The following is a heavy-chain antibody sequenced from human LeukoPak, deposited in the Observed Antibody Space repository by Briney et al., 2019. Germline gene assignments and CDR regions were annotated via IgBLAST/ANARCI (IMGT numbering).Heavy chain of an antibody. V-gene: IGHV3-23*01. CDR2: ISGSGGST. D-gene: IGHD1-26*01. CDR1: GFTFSSYA. Sequence: GGSLRLSCAASGFTFSSYAMSWVRQAPGKGLEWVSAISGSGGSTYYADSVKGRFTISRDNSKNTLYLQMNSLRTEDTAVYYCAKGRVGANGYYYYGMDVWGQGTTVTVSS. CDR3: AKGRVGANGYYYYGMDV. J-gene: IGHJ6*02.